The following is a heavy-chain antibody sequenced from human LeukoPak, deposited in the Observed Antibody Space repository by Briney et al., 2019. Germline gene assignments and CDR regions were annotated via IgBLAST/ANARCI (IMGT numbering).Heavy chain of an antibody. CDR2: ITSGGDYI. CDR3: ARGHYDVLAASYKWTPDY. Sequence: GGSLRFSCAASGFTFITFNMNWVRQAPGKGLEWVSSITSGGDYIYYADSVKGRFTTSRDNAKNSLSLQLNSLRVEDTAVYYCARGHYDVLAASYKWTPDYWGQGTLVTVSS. D-gene: IGHD3-9*01. CDR1: GFTFITFN. J-gene: IGHJ4*02. V-gene: IGHV3-21*01.